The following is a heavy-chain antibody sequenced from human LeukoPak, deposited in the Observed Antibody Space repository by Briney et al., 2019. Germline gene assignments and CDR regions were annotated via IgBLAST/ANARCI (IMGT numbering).Heavy chain of an antibody. Sequence: GGSLRLSCAASGFTFSSYSMNWVRQAPGKGLEWVSSISSSSSYIYYADSVKGRFTISRDNAKNSLYLQMNSLRAEDTAVYYCARSAFGGENGYWGQGTLSPSPQ. J-gene: IGHJ4*02. CDR1: GFTFSSYS. V-gene: IGHV3-21*01. CDR2: ISSSSSYI. D-gene: IGHD3-16*01. CDR3: ARSAFGGENGY.